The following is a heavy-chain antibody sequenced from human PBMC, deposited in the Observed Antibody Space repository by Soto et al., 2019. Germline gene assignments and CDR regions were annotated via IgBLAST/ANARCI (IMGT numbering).Heavy chain of an antibody. CDR2: ISSSGSTI. V-gene: IGHV3-11*01. J-gene: IGHJ4*02. D-gene: IGHD3-3*01. Sequence: GGSLRLSCAASGFTFSDYYMSWIRQAPGKGLEWVSYISSSGSTIYYADSVKGRFTISRDNAKNSLYLQMNSLRAEDTAVYYCARDCETTYYDFCPGGYWGQGTLVTVSS. CDR1: GFTFSDYY. CDR3: ARDCETTYYDFCPGGY.